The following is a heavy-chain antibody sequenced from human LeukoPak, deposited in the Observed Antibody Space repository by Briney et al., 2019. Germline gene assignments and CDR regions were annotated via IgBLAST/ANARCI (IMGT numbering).Heavy chain of an antibody. J-gene: IGHJ4*02. CDR2: ISYDDGTNK. CDR3: ARLNLGYGYFSEATKHDY. V-gene: IGHV3-30-3*01. CDR1: GFTFSTYP. Sequence: GGSLRLSCAASGFTFSTYPMHWVRQAPGKGLEWVAVISYDDGTNKYYADSAKGRFTISRDNSKNTLYLQMNSLRAEDTAVYYCARLNLGYGYFSEATKHDYWGQGTLVTVSS. D-gene: IGHD5-18*01.